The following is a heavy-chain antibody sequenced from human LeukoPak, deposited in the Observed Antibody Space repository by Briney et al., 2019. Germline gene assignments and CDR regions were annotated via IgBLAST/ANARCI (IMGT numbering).Heavy chain of an antibody. D-gene: IGHD1-26*01. CDR1: GYTFTGYY. V-gene: IGHV1-2*02. J-gene: IGHJ4*02. Sequence: GASAKVSCKASGYTFTGYYMHWVRQAPGQGREWMGWINPNSGGTNYAQKLQGRVTMTRDTSISTAYMELSRLRCDDTAVYSCARRGADIGALDYWGQGTLVTVSS. CDR2: INPNSGGT. CDR3: ARRGADIGALDY.